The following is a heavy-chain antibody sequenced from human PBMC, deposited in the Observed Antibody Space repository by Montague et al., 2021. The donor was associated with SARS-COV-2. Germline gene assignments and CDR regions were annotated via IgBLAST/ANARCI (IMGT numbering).Heavy chain of an antibody. D-gene: IGHD4-23*01. Sequence: SETLSLTCAVYGGSFSGCYWTWIRQSPGKGLEWIAEINHSGTTNYNFNPSLRSRVTISVGTSKSQFSLKLSSVTAADTGVYYCARWDPQTLTLIGLRGKSASDYWGQGTLVTVSS. V-gene: IGHV4-34*01. CDR1: GGSFSGCY. J-gene: IGHJ4*02. CDR2: INHSGTT. CDR3: ARWDPQTLTLIGLRGKSASDY.